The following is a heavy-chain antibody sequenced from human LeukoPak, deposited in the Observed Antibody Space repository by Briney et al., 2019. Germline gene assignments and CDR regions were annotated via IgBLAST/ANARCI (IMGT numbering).Heavy chain of an antibody. Sequence: GGSLRLSCAASGFTFSSYEMNWVRQAPGKGLEWVSYISSSGSTIYYADSVKGRFTISRDNAKNSLYLQMNSLRAEDTAVYYCARDREQLVKQFDYWGQGTLATVSS. CDR3: ARDREQLVKQFDY. V-gene: IGHV3-48*03. CDR2: ISSSGSTI. D-gene: IGHD6-13*01. CDR1: GFTFSSYE. J-gene: IGHJ4*02.